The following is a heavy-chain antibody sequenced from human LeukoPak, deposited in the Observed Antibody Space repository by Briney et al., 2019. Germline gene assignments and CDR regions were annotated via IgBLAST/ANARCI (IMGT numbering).Heavy chain of an antibody. V-gene: IGHV4-34*01. J-gene: IGHJ3*02. CDR2: INHSGST. Sequence: SETLSLTCAVYGGSFSGYYWSWIRQPPGKGLEWIGEINHSGSTNYNPSLKSRVTISVDTSKNQFSLKLSSVTAADTAVYYCACLTTTDAFDIWGQGTMVTVSS. CDR3: ACLTTTDAFDI. CDR1: GGSFSGYY. D-gene: IGHD3-22*01.